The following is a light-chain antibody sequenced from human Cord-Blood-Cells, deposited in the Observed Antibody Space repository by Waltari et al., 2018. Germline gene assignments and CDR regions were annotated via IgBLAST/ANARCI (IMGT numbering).Light chain of an antibody. CDR1: ALPKQY. CDR2: KDS. Sequence: SYELTQPPSVSVSPGQTARITCSGDALPKQYAYWYQQKPDQAPVLVIYKDSERPSGIPERFSGSSSGTTVTLTISGVQAEDEADYYCQSADSSAPWVFGGGTKLTVL. V-gene: IGLV3-25*03. J-gene: IGLJ3*02. CDR3: QSADSSAPWV.